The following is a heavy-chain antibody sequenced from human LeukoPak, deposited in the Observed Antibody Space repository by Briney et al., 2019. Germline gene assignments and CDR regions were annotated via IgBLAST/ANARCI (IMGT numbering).Heavy chain of an antibody. J-gene: IGHJ3*02. D-gene: IGHD2-2*01. CDR1: GFTFSDYY. CDR3: ASRGALYCSSTSCAFDI. V-gene: IGHV3-11*04. Sequence: GGSLRLSCAASGFTFSDYYMSWIRQAPGKGLEWVSYISSSGSTIYYADSVKGRFTISRDNAKNSLYLQMYSLRAEDTAVYYCASRGALYCSSTSCAFDIWGQGTMVTVSS. CDR2: ISSSGSTI.